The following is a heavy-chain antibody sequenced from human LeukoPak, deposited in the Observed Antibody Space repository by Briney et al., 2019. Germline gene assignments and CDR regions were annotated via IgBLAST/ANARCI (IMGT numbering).Heavy chain of an antibody. Sequence: ASVKVSCKASGYTFTSYDINWVRQATGQGLEWMGWMNPNSGNTGYAQKFQGRVTITRNTSISTAYMELSSLRSEDTAVYYCARGGMVRGVLSPNWFDPWAQGTLVTVSS. V-gene: IGHV1-8*03. J-gene: IGHJ5*02. CDR3: ARGGMVRGVLSPNWFDP. CDR2: MNPNSGNT. CDR1: GYTFTSYD. D-gene: IGHD3-10*01.